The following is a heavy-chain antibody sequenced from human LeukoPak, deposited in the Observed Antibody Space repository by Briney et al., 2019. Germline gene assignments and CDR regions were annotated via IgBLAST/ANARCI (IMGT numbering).Heavy chain of an antibody. D-gene: IGHD6-19*01. V-gene: IGHV3-7*01. Sequence: GGSLRLSCAASGFTFSSYWMSWVRQASGKGLEWVANIKQDGSEKYYVDSVKGRFTISRDNAKNSLYLQMNSLRAEDTAVYYCARDWAVAGTVPFDPWGQGTLVTVSS. J-gene: IGHJ5*02. CDR2: IKQDGSEK. CDR3: ARDWAVAGTVPFDP. CDR1: GFTFSSYW.